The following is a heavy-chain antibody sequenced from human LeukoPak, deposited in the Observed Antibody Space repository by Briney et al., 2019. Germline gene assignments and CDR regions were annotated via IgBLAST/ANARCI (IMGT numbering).Heavy chain of an antibody. J-gene: IGHJ5*02. CDR1: DGSISSGGYY. D-gene: IGHD2-15*01. Sequence: SETLSLTCTVSDGSISSGGYYWSWIRQHPGKGLEWIGYIYYSGSTYYNPSLKSRVTISVDTSKNQFSLKLSSVTAADTAVYYCARVVAPNNWFDPWGQGTLVTVSS. CDR2: IYYSGST. CDR3: ARVVAPNNWFDP. V-gene: IGHV4-31*03.